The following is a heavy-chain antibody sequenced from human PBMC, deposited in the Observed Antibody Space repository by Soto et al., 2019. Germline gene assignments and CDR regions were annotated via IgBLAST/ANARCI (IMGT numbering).Heavy chain of an antibody. V-gene: IGHV3-66*01. CDR1: GFTVSSNY. D-gene: IGHD3-3*02. CDR3: ARGFIFGSENWYMDV. J-gene: IGHJ6*03. CDR2: IYSGGST. Sequence: PGGSLRLSCAASGFTVSSNYMSWVRQAPGKGLEWVSVIYSGGSTYYADSVKGRFTISRDNSKNTLYLQMNSLRAEDTAVYYCARGFIFGSENWYMDVWGKGTTVTGSS.